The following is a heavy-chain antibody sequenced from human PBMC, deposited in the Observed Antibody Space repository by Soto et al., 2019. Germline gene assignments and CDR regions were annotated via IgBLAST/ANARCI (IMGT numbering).Heavy chain of an antibody. CDR3: ARLLTEGATFRVDAFDL. J-gene: IGHJ3*01. V-gene: IGHV1-18*01. D-gene: IGHD3-9*01. CDR1: RYTFTSHG. CDR2: ISTFNGKT. Sequence: QIQLVQSGGDVKTPGASVKVSCTTSRYTFTSHGIAWVRQAPGQGLEWMGWISTFNGKTDYAQKFQGRVTMTADTITSTVHMELRSLRSDDTAVYYCARLLTEGATFRVDAFDLWGPGTKVTVSS.